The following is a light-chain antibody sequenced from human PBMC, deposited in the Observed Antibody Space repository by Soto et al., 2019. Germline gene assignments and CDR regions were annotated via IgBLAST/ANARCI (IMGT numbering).Light chain of an antibody. CDR3: QQRGKWPST. J-gene: IGKJ2*02. V-gene: IGKV3-11*01. CDR2: DAY. Sequence: EVVLTQSPDTLSLSPGETATLSCRASQSVDRYVAWYQQKVGQAPRLLIYDAYTRATGVGARFTGSGSATDSGLPTPTLEPGIFAVYYCQQRGKWPSTFGPGTKVEMK. CDR1: QSVDRY.